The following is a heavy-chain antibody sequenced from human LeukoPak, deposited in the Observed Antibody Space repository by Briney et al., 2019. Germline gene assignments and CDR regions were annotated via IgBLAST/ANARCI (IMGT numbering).Heavy chain of an antibody. J-gene: IGHJ4*02. CDR3: ARVRYFGSGSNSPFDN. CDR2: IYHSGNT. V-gene: IGHV4-59*01. CDR1: GGSISTYY. Sequence: SETLSLTCTVSGGSISTYYWTWIRQPPGKGLEWIGYIYHSGNTYYNPSLKSRVTLSVDTSKNRFSLKLSSATAADTAVYYCARVRYFGSGSNSPFDNWGQGTLVTVSS. D-gene: IGHD3-10*01.